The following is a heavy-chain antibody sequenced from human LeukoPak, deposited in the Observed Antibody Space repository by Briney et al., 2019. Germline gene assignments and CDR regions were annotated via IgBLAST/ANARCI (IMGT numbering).Heavy chain of an antibody. J-gene: IGHJ4*02. CDR2: INTNTGNP. CDR1: GYTFTSYA. CDR3: ARDLAVTTSPSRYDY. V-gene: IGHV7-4-1*02. D-gene: IGHD4-17*01. Sequence: ASVKVSCKASGYTFTSYAMNWVRQAPGQGLEWMGWINTNTGNPTYAQGFTGRFVFSLDTSVSTAYLQISSVKAEDTAVYYCARDLAVTTSPSRYDYWGQGTLVTVSS.